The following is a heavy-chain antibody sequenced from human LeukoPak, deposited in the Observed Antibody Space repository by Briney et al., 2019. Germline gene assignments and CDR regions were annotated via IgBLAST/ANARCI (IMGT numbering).Heavy chain of an antibody. J-gene: IGHJ4*02. CDR2: ISSSGSTI. CDR1: GFTFSSYE. Sequence: GGSLRLSCAASGFTFSSYEMNWVRQAPGKGLEWVSYISSSGSTIYYADSVKGRFTISRDNAKNSLYLQMNSLRAEDTAVYYCARAGPSSSWHQFDYWGQGTLVTVSS. D-gene: IGHD6-13*01. V-gene: IGHV3-48*03. CDR3: ARAGPSSSWHQFDY.